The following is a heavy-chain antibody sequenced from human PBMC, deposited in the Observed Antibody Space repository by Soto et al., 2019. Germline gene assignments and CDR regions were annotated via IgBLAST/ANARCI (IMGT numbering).Heavy chain of an antibody. CDR1: GFTFSNYD. CDR3: ARQISATYNWFDS. CDR2: IWSDGNYK. V-gene: IGHV3-33*01. J-gene: IGHJ5*01. Sequence: QVQLVESGGVVVQPGRSLRLSCAASGFTFSNYDMHGVRQAPGMGLEWVAVIWSDGNYKYYADSVKGRFTISRDNSKNTLYLQMNSLRVEDTAVYYCARQISATYNWFDSWGQGTLVTVSS.